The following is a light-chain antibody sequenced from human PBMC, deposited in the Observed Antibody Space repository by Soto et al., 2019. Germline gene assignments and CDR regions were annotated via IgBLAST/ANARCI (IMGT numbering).Light chain of an antibody. CDR3: CSYAGSPWV. V-gene: IGLV2-23*02. CDR2: EVS. Sequence: QSALTQPASVSGSPGQSITISCTGTSGDIGSYNFVSWYQQHPGKAPKLMIYEVSKRPSGVSDRFSGSKSGITASLTISGLQAEDEADYYCCSYAGSPWVFGGGTQLTVL. CDR1: SGDIGSYNF. J-gene: IGLJ3*02.